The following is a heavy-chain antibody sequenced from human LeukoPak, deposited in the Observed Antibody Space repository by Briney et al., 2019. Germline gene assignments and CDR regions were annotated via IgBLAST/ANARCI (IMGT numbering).Heavy chain of an antibody. D-gene: IGHD6-19*01. CDR2: ISYSSRYT. J-gene: IGHJ2*01. Sequence: GGPVTLPCAPWGFIYCDQYVMGTPDARGRGGVGFAYISYSSRYTNYADSVKGRFTISRDNAKNSLYLQMNSLRAEDTAVYYCARGAGEAVAGFYWYFDLWGRGTLVTVSS. V-gene: IGHV3-11*05. CDR1: GFIYCDQY. CDR3: ARGAGEAVAGFYWYFDL.